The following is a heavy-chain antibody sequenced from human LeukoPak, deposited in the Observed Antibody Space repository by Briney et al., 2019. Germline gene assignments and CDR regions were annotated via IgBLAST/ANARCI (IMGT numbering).Heavy chain of an antibody. V-gene: IGHV3-30-3*01. CDR2: ISYDGSNK. Sequence: GGSLRLSCSASGFTFSGFAMHWVRQAPGKGLEWVAVISYDGSNKYYADSVKGRFTISRDNSKNTLYLQMNSLRAEDTAVYYCARGLAYCGGDCYSGLGYWGQGTLVTVSS. CDR3: ARGLAYCGGDCYSGLGY. CDR1: GFTFSGFA. D-gene: IGHD2-21*02. J-gene: IGHJ4*02.